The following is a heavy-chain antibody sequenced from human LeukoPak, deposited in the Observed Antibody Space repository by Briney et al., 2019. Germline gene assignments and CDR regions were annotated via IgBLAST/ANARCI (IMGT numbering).Heavy chain of an antibody. CDR1: GFTFSDYY. D-gene: IGHD3-22*01. CDR3: ASSQTYYYDSSGYYDY. V-gene: IGHV3-11*01. Sequence: GGSLRLSCAASGFTFSDYYMSWIRQAPGKGLEWVSYISSSGSTIYYADSVKGRFTISRDNAKNSLYLQMNSLRAEDTAVYYCASSQTYYYDSSGYYDYWGQGTLVTVSS. CDR2: ISSSGSTI. J-gene: IGHJ4*02.